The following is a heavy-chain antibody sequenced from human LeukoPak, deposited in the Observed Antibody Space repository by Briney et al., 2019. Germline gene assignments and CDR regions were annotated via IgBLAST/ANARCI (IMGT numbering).Heavy chain of an antibody. J-gene: IGHJ4*02. CDR1: GYSFTSYW. CDR2: IYPGDSDT. Sequence: RGESLKISCKGSGYSFTSYWIGWVRQMPGKGLEWMGIIYPGDSDTRYSPSFQGQVTISADKSISTAYLQWSSLKASDTAMYYCARLGRLLWFGETEFDYWGQGTLVTVSS. V-gene: IGHV5-51*01. CDR3: ARLGRLLWFGETEFDY. D-gene: IGHD3-10*01.